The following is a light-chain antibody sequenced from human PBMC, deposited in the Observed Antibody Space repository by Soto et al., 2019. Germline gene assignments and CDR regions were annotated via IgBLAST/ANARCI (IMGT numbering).Light chain of an antibody. CDR1: QSVTTSY. V-gene: IGKV3-20*01. CDR2: GTS. CDR3: HQYGDLPQT. Sequence: EIVLTQSPGTLSLSPGERATLSCRTSQSVTTSYLAWYQQKPGQAPRLLIYGTSIRATGVPDMFSVSGSATDFTLTISRLGPEDFAVYYCHQYGDLPQTFGQGTKVEI. J-gene: IGKJ1*01.